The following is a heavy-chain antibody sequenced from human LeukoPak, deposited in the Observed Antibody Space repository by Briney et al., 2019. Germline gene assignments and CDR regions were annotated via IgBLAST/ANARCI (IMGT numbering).Heavy chain of an antibody. Sequence: GGTLRLSCAASGFTFSTYGMSWVRQAPGKGLQWVSTIPSGGGTYYADSVKGRFTISRDNSKNTLYLQMNSLQSEDTAVYYCARRRFESSGPFDSWGLGTLVTVSS. CDR1: GFTFSTYG. CDR3: ARRRFESSGPFDS. J-gene: IGHJ4*02. CDR2: IPSGGGT. D-gene: IGHD3-3*01. V-gene: IGHV3-23*01.